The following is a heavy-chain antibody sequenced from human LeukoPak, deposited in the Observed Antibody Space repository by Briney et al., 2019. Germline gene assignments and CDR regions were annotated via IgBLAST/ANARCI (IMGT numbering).Heavy chain of an antibody. CDR1: GFTFSSYW. V-gene: IGHV3-74*01. CDR3: ARSMIFPPDSFDY. CDR2: ISSDGSST. Sequence: GGSLRLSCAASGFTFSSYWMPWVRQAPGKGLVWVSRISSDGSSTSYADSVKGRFTISRDNAKNTLYLQMNRLRAEDTAVYYCARSMIFPPDSFDYWGQGTLVTVSS. J-gene: IGHJ4*02. D-gene: IGHD3-22*01.